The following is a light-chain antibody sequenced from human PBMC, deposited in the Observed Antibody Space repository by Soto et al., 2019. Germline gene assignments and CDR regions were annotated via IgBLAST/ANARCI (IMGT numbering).Light chain of an antibody. CDR3: QQYNVWPLT. Sequence: EIVMTQSPATLSVSPGERATLSCRASQSVSSNLAWYQQKPGQTPKLLIYVASTRATGIPARFSGSGSVTEFTLTISSLQSADFAVYYCQQYNVWPLTFGGGTKVDFK. CDR1: QSVSSN. CDR2: VAS. J-gene: IGKJ4*01. V-gene: IGKV3-15*01.